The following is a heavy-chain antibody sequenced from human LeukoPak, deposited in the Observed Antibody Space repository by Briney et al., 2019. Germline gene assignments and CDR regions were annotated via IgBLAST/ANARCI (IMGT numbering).Heavy chain of an antibody. V-gene: IGHV4-39*01. CDR2: IYYSGST. J-gene: IGHJ4*02. Sequence: KPWETLSLTCTVSGGSISSSSYYWGWIRQPPGKGREWIGSIYYSGSTYYNPSLKSRVTISVDTSKNQFSLKLSSVTAADTAVYYCAGHPEFLRDFDYWGQGTLVTVSS. CDR1: GGSISSSSYY. CDR3: AGHPEFLRDFDY. D-gene: IGHD1-14*01.